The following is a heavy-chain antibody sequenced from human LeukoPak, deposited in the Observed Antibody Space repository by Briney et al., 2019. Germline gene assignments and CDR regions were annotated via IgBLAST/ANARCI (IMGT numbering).Heavy chain of an antibody. J-gene: IGHJ4*02. CDR3: ARTRDGYNLGSVDFDY. CDR1: GYTFTSYD. V-gene: IGHV1-8*01. Sequence: ASVKVSCKASGYTFTSYDIQWVRQATGQGLEWMGWMNPNSGNTGYAQKFQGRVTITADESTSTAYMELSSLRSEDTAVYYCARTRDGYNLGSVDFDYWGQGTLVTVSS. D-gene: IGHD5-24*01. CDR2: MNPNSGNT.